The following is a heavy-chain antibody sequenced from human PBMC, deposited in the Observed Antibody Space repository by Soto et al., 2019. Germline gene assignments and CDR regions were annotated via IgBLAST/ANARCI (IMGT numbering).Heavy chain of an antibody. D-gene: IGHD4-17*01. Sequence: QVQLVESRGGVVQPERSLRLSFAASGFTFSSYGMHWVRQAPGKGLEWVAVIWHDGSNTYYADSVKGRFTISRDNSINTLYLQMNSLRAEDTAVYYCARDSGDYVGGQGTLVTVSS. CDR3: ARDSGDYV. CDR1: GFTFSSYG. J-gene: IGHJ4*02. CDR2: IWHDGSNT. V-gene: IGHV3-33*01.